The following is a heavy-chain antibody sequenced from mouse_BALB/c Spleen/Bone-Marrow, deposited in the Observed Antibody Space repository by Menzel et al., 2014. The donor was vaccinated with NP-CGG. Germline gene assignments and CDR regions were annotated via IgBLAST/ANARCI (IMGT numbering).Heavy chain of an antibody. CDR1: GDSITSGY. D-gene: IGHD1-1*01. Sequence: EVKLVESGPSLVKPSQTLSLTCSVTGDSITSGYWNWIRKFPGNKLEYMGYISYSGSTYYNPSLKSRISITRDTSKNQYYLQLNSVTTEDTATYYCARGGGSSYNYAMDYWGQGTSVTASS. CDR2: ISYSGST. CDR3: ARGGGSSYNYAMDY. J-gene: IGHJ4*01. V-gene: IGHV3-8*02.